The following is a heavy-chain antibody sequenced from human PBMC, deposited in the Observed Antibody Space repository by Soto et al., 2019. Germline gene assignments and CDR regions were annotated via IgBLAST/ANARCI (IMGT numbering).Heavy chain of an antibody. J-gene: IGHJ5*02. D-gene: IGHD3-3*01. V-gene: IGHV4-61*01. CDR2: IYYSGST. CDR1: GGSVSSGSYY. Sequence: SETLSLTCTVSGGSVSSGSYYWSWIRQPPGKGPEWIGYIYYSGSTNYNPSLKSRVTISVDTSKNQFSLKLSSVTAADTAVYYCASGITIFGVVTSNWFDPWGQGTLVTVSS. CDR3: ASGITIFGVVTSNWFDP.